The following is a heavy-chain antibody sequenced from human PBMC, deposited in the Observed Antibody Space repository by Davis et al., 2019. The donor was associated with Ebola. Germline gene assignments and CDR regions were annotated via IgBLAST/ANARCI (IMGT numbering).Heavy chain of an antibody. V-gene: IGHV1-18*04. CDR1: GYPFTSSG. Sequence: ASVKVSCKASGYPFTSSGVTWVRQAPGQGLEWMGWISPHNGNTNYAQILQGRVTMTTDTSTGTAYLDLRSLRSDDTAVYFCARTSIVGTTTTASDIWGQGTLVTVSS. D-gene: IGHD1-26*01. CDR2: ISPHNGNT. J-gene: IGHJ3*02. CDR3: ARTSIVGTTTTASDI.